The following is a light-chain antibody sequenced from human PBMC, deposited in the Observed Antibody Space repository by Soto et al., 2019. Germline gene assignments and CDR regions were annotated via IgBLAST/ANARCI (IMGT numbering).Light chain of an antibody. V-gene: IGKV3-11*01. CDR3: QQYTDWPTT. J-gene: IGKJ1*01. CDR2: YTS. Sequence: EIVLTQSPATLSSSPGETATLSCRASQYVGTRLAWYQHKPGQAPRLLIYYTSNRATGIPARFSGSGSGTDFTLTINSLAPEDFGIYYCQQYTDWPTTFGRGTKVDSK. CDR1: QYVGTR.